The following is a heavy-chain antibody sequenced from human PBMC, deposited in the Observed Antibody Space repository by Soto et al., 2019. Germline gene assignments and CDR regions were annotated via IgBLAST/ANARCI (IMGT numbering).Heavy chain of an antibody. Sequence: GESLKISCNGSGYSFTIYCISLVLQMPGKGLEWMGRIDPSDSYTNYSPSFQGHVTISADKSISTAYLQWSSLKASDTAMYYCARGIAAAGTDYGMDVWGQGTTVTVSS. CDR2: IDPSDSYT. D-gene: IGHD6-13*01. J-gene: IGHJ6*02. V-gene: IGHV5-10-1*01. CDR3: ARGIAAAGTDYGMDV. CDR1: GYSFTIYC.